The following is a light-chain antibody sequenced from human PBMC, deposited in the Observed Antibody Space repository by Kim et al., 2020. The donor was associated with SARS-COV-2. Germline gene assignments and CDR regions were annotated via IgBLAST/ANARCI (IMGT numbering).Light chain of an antibody. CDR1: QSVTSSY. CDR2: GAS. Sequence: EIVLTQSPGTLSLSPGERATLSCRASQSVTSSYLAWYQQKPGQPPRLLIYGASNRATGIPDRFSGSGSGTDFTLTNSSLESEDLAVYYCQQYGTSLRTFGQGTKVDIK. J-gene: IGKJ1*01. CDR3: QQYGTSLRT. V-gene: IGKV3-20*01.